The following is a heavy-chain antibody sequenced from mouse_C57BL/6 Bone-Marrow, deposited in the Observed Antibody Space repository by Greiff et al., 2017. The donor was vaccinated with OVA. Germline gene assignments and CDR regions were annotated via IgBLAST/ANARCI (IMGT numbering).Heavy chain of an antibody. Sequence: QVQLKQPGAELVRPGTSVKLSCKASGYTFTSYWMHWVKQRPGQGLEWIGVIDPSDSYTNYNHKFNGKATLTVDTSSSTAYMQLSSLTSEDSAVYYCADGYYGYFDVWGTGTTVTVSS. V-gene: IGHV1-59*01. D-gene: IGHD2-3*01. J-gene: IGHJ1*03. CDR1: GYTFTSYW. CDR3: ADGYYGYFDV. CDR2: IDPSDSYT.